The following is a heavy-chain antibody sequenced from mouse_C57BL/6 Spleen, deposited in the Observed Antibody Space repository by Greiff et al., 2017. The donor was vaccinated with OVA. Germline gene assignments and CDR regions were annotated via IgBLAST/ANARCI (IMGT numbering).Heavy chain of an antibody. CDR1: GYSITSGYY. V-gene: IGHV3-6*01. J-gene: IGHJ2*01. CDR3: AREYYDYDGYFDY. CDR2: ISYDGSN. D-gene: IGHD2-4*01. Sequence: VQLQQSGPGLVKPSQSLSLTCSVTGYSITSGYYWNWIRQFPGNKLEWMGYISYDGSNNYNQSLKNRISITRDTSKNQFFLKLNSVTTEDTATYYCAREYYDYDGYFDYWGQGTTLTVSS.